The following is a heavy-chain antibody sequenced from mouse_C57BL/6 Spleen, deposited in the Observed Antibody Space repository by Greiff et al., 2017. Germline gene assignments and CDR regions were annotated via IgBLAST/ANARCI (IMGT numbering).Heavy chain of an antibody. CDR1: GFTFSDYG. D-gene: IGHD3-3*01. V-gene: IGHV5-15*01. Sequence: EVQGVESGGGLVQPGGSLKLSCAASGFTFSDYGMAWVRQAPRKGPEWVAFISNLAYSIYYADTVTGRFTISRENAKNTLYLEISSLRSEDTAMYYCARGKLQAMDYWGQGTSVTVSS. CDR3: ARGKLQAMDY. CDR2: ISNLAYSI. J-gene: IGHJ4*01.